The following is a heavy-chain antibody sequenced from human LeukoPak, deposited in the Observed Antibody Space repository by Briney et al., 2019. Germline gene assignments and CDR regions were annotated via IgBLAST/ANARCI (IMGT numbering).Heavy chain of an antibody. CDR3: ARVDYFYYFDY. CDR1: GFTFDDYG. V-gene: IGHV3-20*04. Sequence: PGGSLRLSCAASGFTFDDYGMSWVRQAPGKGLEWVSGINWNGGSTGYADSVKGRFTVSRDNAKNSLYLQMNSPRAEDTALYYCARVDYFYYFDYWGQGTLVTVSS. D-gene: IGHD2/OR15-2a*01. J-gene: IGHJ4*02. CDR2: INWNGGST.